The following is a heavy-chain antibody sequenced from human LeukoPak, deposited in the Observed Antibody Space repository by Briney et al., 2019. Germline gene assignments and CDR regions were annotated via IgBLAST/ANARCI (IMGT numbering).Heavy chain of an antibody. CDR3: ATGGGYGKAVASWNY. J-gene: IGHJ4*02. CDR1: GYTLTELS. Sequence: ASVKVSCKVSGYTLTELSMHWVRQAPGKGLEWMGGFDPEDGETIYAQKFQGRVTMTEDTSTDTAYMELSSLRSEDTAVYYCATGGGYGKAVASWNYWGQGTLVTVSS. D-gene: IGHD6-19*01. CDR2: FDPEDGET. V-gene: IGHV1-24*01.